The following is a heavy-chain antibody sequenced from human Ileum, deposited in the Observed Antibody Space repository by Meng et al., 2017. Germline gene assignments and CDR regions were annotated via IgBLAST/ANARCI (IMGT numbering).Heavy chain of an antibody. Sequence: ASVKVSCKASGYTFTSYHVNWVRQATGQGLEWMGWVDPARDTAGYAQKFEGRITMTRDTSMSTVYMELSSLTSEDTAIYYCARGVEAGVDYWGQGTLVT. D-gene: IGHD6-19*01. CDR1: GYTFTSYH. CDR2: VDPARDTA. CDR3: ARGVEAGVDY. J-gene: IGHJ4*02. V-gene: IGHV1-8*01.